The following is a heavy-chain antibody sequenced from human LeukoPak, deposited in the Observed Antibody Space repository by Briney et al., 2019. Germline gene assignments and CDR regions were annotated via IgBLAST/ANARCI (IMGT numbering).Heavy chain of an antibody. CDR1: GGSISSYY. V-gene: IGHV4-4*07. CDR2: IYTSGST. CDR3: ARDCSGGSCYSWTKSYYYYYMDV. D-gene: IGHD2-15*01. J-gene: IGHJ6*03. Sequence: PSETLSLTCTVSGGSISSYYWGWIRQPAGKGLEWIGRIYTSGSTNYNPSLKSRVTMSVDTSKNQFSLKLSSVTAADTAVYYCARDCSGGSCYSWTKSYYYYYMDVWGKGTTVTVSS.